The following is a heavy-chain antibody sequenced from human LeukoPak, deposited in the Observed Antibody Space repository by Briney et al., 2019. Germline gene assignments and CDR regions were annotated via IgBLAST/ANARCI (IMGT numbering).Heavy chain of an antibody. D-gene: IGHD6-13*01. Sequence: SETLSLTCTVSGGSISSYYWSWIRQPPGKGLEWIGYIYYSGSTYYNPSLKSRVTILVDMSKNQFSLKLSSVTAADTAVYYCARAAYISSWYLYYFDYWGQGTLVTVSS. V-gene: IGHV4-59*01. CDR3: ARAAYISSWYLYYFDY. CDR2: IYYSGST. CDR1: GGSISSYY. J-gene: IGHJ4*02.